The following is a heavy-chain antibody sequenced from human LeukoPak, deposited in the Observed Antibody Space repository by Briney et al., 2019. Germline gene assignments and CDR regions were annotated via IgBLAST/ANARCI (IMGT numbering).Heavy chain of an antibody. CDR2: IYTSGST. Sequence: SQTLSLTCTVSGGSISSGSYYWSWIRQPAGKGLEWIGRIYTSGSTNYNPSLKSRVTISVDTSKNQFSLKLSSVTAADTAVYYCARDPAGLQYYYYYMDVWGRGTTVTVSS. CDR3: ARDPAGLQYYYYYMDV. V-gene: IGHV4-61*02. D-gene: IGHD4-11*01. CDR1: GGSISSGSYY. J-gene: IGHJ6*03.